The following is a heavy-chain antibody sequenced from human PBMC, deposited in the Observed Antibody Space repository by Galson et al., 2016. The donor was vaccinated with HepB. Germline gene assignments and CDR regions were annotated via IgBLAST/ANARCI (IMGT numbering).Heavy chain of an antibody. CDR3: ARGRGPMDV. Sequence: SLRLSCAASGFVFSNFDMHWVRQAPGRGLEWVSAIGSAGDTYYPGSVKGRFTISRENAKHSLYLQMNSLRAGDTAVYYCARGRGPMDVWGKGTTVTVSS. CDR2: IGSAGDT. V-gene: IGHV3-13*01. J-gene: IGHJ6*03. CDR1: GFVFSNFD.